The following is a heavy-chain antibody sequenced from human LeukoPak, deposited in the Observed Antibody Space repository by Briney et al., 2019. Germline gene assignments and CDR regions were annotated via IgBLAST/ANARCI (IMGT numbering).Heavy chain of an antibody. CDR2: MYYSGST. CDR1: GYSISSGYY. CDR3: ARHLTIFGVVIIPWIDY. J-gene: IGHJ4*02. Sequence: SETLSLTCAVSGYSISSGYYWGWIRQPPGKGLEWIGSMYYSGSTYYNPSLKSRLTISVDTSKLQFSLKLSSVTASDTAVYYCARHLTIFGVVIIPWIDYWGQGTLVTVSS. D-gene: IGHD3-3*01. V-gene: IGHV4-38-2*01.